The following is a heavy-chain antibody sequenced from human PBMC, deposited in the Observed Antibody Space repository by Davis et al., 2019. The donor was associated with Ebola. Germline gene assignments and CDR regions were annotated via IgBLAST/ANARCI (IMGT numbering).Heavy chain of an antibody. Sequence: SETLSLICTVSGYSIRSGYYWGWIRQPPGKGLEWIGSIFQSVSTYYNPSLESRVSISVDTSKNQMSLKLTSVTAADTAVYYCARGVFEYSASSLDGFAMWGQGTMVTVSS. CDR3: ARGVFEYSASSLDGFAM. D-gene: IGHD6-6*01. CDR2: IFQSVST. CDR1: GYSIRSGYY. V-gene: IGHV4-38-2*02. J-gene: IGHJ3*02.